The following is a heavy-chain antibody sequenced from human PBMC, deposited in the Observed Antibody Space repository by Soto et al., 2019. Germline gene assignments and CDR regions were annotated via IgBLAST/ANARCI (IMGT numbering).Heavy chain of an antibody. J-gene: IGHJ5*02. V-gene: IGHV3-23*01. CDR1: GFTFDDYA. Sequence: GGSLRLSCAASGFTFDDYAMHWVRQAPGKGLEWVSGISWSGGSTYYADSVKGRFTISRDNSKNTLYLQMNSLRAEDTAVYYCAKDHFLGYCSGGSCYNWFDPWGQGTLVTVSS. CDR3: AKDHFLGYCSGGSCYNWFDP. D-gene: IGHD2-15*01. CDR2: ISWSGGST.